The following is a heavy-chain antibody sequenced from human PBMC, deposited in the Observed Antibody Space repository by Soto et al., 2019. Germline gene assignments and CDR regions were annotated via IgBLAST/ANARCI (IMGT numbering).Heavy chain of an antibody. Sequence: GGSLRLSCAASGFTFSDYHMSWIRQAPGKGLEWISSISSSAGTIYYGDSVKGRFTISRDNAKNSLFLQVNSLRAEDTAVYYCARDRLANVWGQGTTVTVSS. CDR2: ISSSAGTI. D-gene: IGHD6-19*01. CDR1: GFTFSDYH. V-gene: IGHV3-11*01. CDR3: ARDRLANV. J-gene: IGHJ6*02.